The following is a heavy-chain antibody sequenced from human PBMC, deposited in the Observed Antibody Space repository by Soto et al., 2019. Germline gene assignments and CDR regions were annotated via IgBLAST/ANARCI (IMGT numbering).Heavy chain of an antibody. CDR2: ISYDGSNK. V-gene: IGHV3-30*18. CDR3: AKDGWLPYYYYYGMDV. D-gene: IGHD6-19*01. Sequence: HPGGSLRLSCAASGFTFSSYGMHWVRQAPGKGLEWVAVISYDGSNKYYADSVKGRFTISRDNSKNTLYLQMNSLRAEDTAVYYCAKDGWLPYYYYYGMDVWGQGTTVTVSS. J-gene: IGHJ6*02. CDR1: GFTFSSYG.